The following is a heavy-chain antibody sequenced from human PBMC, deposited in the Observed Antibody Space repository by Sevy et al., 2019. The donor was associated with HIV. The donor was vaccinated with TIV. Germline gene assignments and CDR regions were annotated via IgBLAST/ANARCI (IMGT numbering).Heavy chain of an antibody. V-gene: IGHV3-33*08. D-gene: IGHD3-10*01. Sequence: GGSLRLSCGASGFTFSSYGMHWVRQAPGKGLEWVAVIWYDGINRYYADSVKGRFTISRDNSKNTLYLQMNSLRAEDTAVYYCARDNLLPIMVSMVRGALSYYFDYWGQGTLVTVSS. J-gene: IGHJ4*02. CDR1: GFTFSSYG. CDR3: ARDNLLPIMVSMVRGALSYYFDY. CDR2: IWYDGINR.